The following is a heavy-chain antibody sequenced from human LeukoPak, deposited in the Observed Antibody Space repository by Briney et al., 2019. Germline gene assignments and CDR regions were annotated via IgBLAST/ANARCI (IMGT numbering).Heavy chain of an antibody. CDR3: AKDPVIAAAGHFDY. CDR1: GFTFSSYA. D-gene: IGHD6-13*01. Sequence: GGSLRLSCAASGFTFSSYAMHWVRQAPGKGLEWVAVISYDGRNKYYADSVKGRFTISRDNSRNTLYLQMNSLRAEDTAVYYCAKDPVIAAAGHFDYWGQGTLVTVSS. V-gene: IGHV3-30*04. CDR2: ISYDGRNK. J-gene: IGHJ4*02.